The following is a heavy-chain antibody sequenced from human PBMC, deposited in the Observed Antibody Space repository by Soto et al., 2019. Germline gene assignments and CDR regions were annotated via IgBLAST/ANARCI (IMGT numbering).Heavy chain of an antibody. J-gene: IGHJ3*02. V-gene: IGHV3-15*01. D-gene: IGHD2-8*01. CDR3: TTDRLNGQPGALHI. Sequence: GGSLRLSCAASGFIFTNAWMSWVRQAPGKGLEWVGLIKSKSDGGTTDYAAPVKGRFTISRDDSKNTLYLQMNSLKTEDTAVYYCTTDRLNGQPGALHIWGTGRMVTVSS. CDR1: GFIFTNAW. CDR2: IKSKSDGGTT.